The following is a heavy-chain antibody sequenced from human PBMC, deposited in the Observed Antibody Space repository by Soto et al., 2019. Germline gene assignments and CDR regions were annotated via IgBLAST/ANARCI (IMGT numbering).Heavy chain of an antibody. V-gene: IGHV4-59*08. Sequence: QVQLQESGPGLAKPWETLSLTCTVSGGSIRTYYWSWIRQPPGKGLEWIGYICYSGSTNYNPSLKSRVTISVDTSKNQFSLKLSFVTAADTAVYYCARGGWRHIDYWGQGTLVTVSS. D-gene: IGHD3-3*01. CDR2: ICYSGST. CDR3: ARGGWRHIDY. CDR1: GGSIRTYY. J-gene: IGHJ4*02.